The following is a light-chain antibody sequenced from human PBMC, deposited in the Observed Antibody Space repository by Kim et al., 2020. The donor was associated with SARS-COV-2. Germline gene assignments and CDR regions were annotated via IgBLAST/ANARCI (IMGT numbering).Light chain of an antibody. V-gene: IGLV3-1*01. J-gene: IGLJ1*01. CDR2: QDS. CDR3: QAWDSSTAV. Sequence: SYELTQPPSVSVSPGQTASITCSGDKLGDKYTCWYQQKPGQSPVLVIYQDSKRPSGIPERFSGSNSGNTATLTISGTQAMDAAGYYCQAWDSSTAVFGTG. CDR1: KLGDKY.